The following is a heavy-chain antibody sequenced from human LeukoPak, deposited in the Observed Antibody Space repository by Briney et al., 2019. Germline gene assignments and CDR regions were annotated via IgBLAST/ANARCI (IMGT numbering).Heavy chain of an antibody. CDR2: ISESGGRT. J-gene: IGHJ3*02. V-gene: IGHV3-64*01. CDR1: GFIFSNYA. D-gene: IGHD3-10*01. CDR3: ARGGIKGPHDAYDI. Sequence: GGSLRLSCAASGFIFSNYAMHWVRQAPGKGPEYVSAISESGGRTYYANSAKGRFTISRDNSKNTLYLQMDTLRAEDMAVYYCARGGIKGPHDAYDIWGQGTVVTVSS.